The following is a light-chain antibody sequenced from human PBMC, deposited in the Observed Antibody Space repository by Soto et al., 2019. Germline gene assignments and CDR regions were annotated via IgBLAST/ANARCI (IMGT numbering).Light chain of an antibody. V-gene: IGKV3-20*01. J-gene: IGKJ2*03. Sequence: ETVLTQSPGTLSLSPGDRATLSCRASQRVDNKYFAWYQQIPGQTPRLLIYATSNRATGIPDRFSGSGSGTEFTLTINRLEPEDFAVYYCQQYGNARYSFGQGTRLEIK. CDR3: QQYGNARYS. CDR1: QRVDNKY. CDR2: ATS.